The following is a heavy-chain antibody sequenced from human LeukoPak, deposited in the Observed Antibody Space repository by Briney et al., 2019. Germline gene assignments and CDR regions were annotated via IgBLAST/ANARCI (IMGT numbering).Heavy chain of an antibody. Sequence: GGSLRLSCAASGFTFSSYSMNWFRQSPGKGLERVSSISSSSSNIYYADSVKGRFSISRDNAKNSLYLQMNSLRAEDTAVYYCARDRYYYDSSGKLGYYYYYMDVWGKGTTVTVSS. CDR3: ARDRYYYDSSGKLGYYYYYMDV. CDR2: ISSSSSNI. V-gene: IGHV3-21*01. CDR1: GFTFSSYS. D-gene: IGHD3-22*01. J-gene: IGHJ6*03.